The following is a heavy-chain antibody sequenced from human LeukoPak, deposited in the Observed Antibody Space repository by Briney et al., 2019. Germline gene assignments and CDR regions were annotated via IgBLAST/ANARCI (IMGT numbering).Heavy chain of an antibody. Sequence: GGSLRLSCAASGFTFSSYWMHWVRQAPGKGLEWVANIKQDGSEKYYVDSVKGRFTISRDNAKNSVHLQMNSLRAEDTAVYYCVGAVTAHYYDPYWGQGTLVTVSA. D-gene: IGHD3-22*01. CDR2: IKQDGSEK. CDR1: GFTFSSYW. CDR3: VGAVTAHYYDPY. J-gene: IGHJ4*02. V-gene: IGHV3-7*01.